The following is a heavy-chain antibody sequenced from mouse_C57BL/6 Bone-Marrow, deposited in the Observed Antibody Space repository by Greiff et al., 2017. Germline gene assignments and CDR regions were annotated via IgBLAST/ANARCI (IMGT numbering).Heavy chain of an antibody. CDR1: GFSLSTFGMG. V-gene: IGHV8-8*01. J-gene: IGHJ2*01. Sequence: QVTLKESGPGILQPSQTLSLTCSFSGFSLSTFGMGVGWIHQPSGNGLEWLAHIWWNADKSYNPALKSRLTISKDTSNNQVFLKIANVDTADTATYYCARINDNKCDLDYWGQGTTLTVSS. CDR3: ARINDNKCDLDY. CDR2: IWWNADK.